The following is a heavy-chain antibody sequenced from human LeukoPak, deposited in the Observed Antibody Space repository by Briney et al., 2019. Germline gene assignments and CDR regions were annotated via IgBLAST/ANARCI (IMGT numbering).Heavy chain of an antibody. CDR3: ARGRGYRSGCPYFDY. CDR2: IYYSGST. D-gene: IGHD6-19*01. J-gene: IGHJ4*02. CDR1: GGSISSYY. Sequence: ASETLSLTCTVSGGSISSYYWNWIRQPPGKGLEWIGYIYYSGSTNYNPSLKSRVPISVDTSKNQFSLKLTSFPAAAPAVYSFARGRGYRSGCPYFDYWGRGTLVTASS. V-gene: IGHV4-59*01.